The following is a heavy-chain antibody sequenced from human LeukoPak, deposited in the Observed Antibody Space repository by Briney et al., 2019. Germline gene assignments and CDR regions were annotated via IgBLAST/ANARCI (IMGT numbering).Heavy chain of an antibody. CDR1: GGSISSYY. CDR3: GSRRTAMFGVIKGPIDY. D-gene: IGHD3-3*01. CDR2: IYTSGST. V-gene: IGHV4-4*07. Sequence: SETLSLTCTVSGGSISSYYWSWIRQPAGKGLEWIGRIYTSGSTNYNPSLKSRVTISVDTSKNQFSLKLTSVTAADTAVYYCGSRRTAMFGVIKGPIDYWGQGTLVTVSS. J-gene: IGHJ4*02.